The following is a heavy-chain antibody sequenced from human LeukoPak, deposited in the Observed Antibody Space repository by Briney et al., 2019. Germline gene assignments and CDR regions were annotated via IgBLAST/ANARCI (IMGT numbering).Heavy chain of an antibody. J-gene: IGHJ4*02. D-gene: IGHD2-2*01. Sequence: LGESLKISCKGSGCSFTSYWIGWVRQMPGKGLEWMGIIYPGDSDTRYSPSFQGQVTISADKSISTAYLQWSSLKASDTAMYFCARRGYCDSTSCSAPLDYWGQGTLVAVSS. CDR3: ARRGYCDSTSCSAPLDY. CDR2: IYPGDSDT. V-gene: IGHV5-51*01. CDR1: GCSFTSYW.